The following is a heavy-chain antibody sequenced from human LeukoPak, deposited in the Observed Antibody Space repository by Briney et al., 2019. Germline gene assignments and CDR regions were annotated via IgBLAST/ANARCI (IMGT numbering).Heavy chain of an antibody. CDR1: GFIFSSYS. V-gene: IGHV3-23*01. J-gene: IGHJ6*02. Sequence: GGSLRLSCAASGFIFSSYSMSWVRQAPGKGLEWVSVITGSGGNTYYADSVKGRFTISKDNSKNTVYLQMSNPRVDDTAVYYCAKAASSSWPSYYYGMDVWGQGTTVTVSS. CDR3: AKAASSSWPSYYYGMDV. D-gene: IGHD6-13*01. CDR2: ITGSGGNT.